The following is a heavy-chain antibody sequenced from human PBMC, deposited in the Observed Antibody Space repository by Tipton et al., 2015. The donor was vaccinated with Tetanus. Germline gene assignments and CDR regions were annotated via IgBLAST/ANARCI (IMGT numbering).Heavy chain of an antibody. CDR1: GFTFSGYA. J-gene: IGHJ4*02. D-gene: IGHD4-17*01. CDR2: IYSGGTT. CDR3: TRTISNDYVAA. V-gene: IGHV3-53*01. Sequence: GSLRLSCATSGFTFSGYAMSWVRQAPGEGLEWVSIIYSGGTTYYADSVKGRFTISRDNSRNTLYLQMSSLRVEDTAVYYCTRTISNDYVAAWGQGTLVTVSS.